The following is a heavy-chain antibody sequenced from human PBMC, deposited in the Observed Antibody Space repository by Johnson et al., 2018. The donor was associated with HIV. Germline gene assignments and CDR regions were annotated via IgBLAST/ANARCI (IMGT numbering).Heavy chain of an antibody. V-gene: IGHV3-53*01. D-gene: IGHD1-7*01. CDR3: ARSPQKYNWSYMIAFDS. CDR1: GFIVSSNY. J-gene: IGHJ3*02. CDR2: IYTDDST. Sequence: VQLVESGGGLIQPGGSLRLSCGASGFIVSSNYMSWVSQAPGKGLEWVSVIYTDDSTYYADSVKGRFTISRDNSKNTLYLQMNSLRAEDTAIYYCARSPQKYNWSYMIAFDSWGQGTMVTVSS.